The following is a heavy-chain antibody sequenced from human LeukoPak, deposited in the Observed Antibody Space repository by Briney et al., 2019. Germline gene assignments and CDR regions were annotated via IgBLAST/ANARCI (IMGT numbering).Heavy chain of an antibody. V-gene: IGHV3-74*01. CDR2: INSDGSST. CDR3: ARDTDTVTTILDY. D-gene: IGHD4-17*01. J-gene: IGHJ4*02. CDR1: GFTFSSYW. Sequence: GGSLRLSCAASGFTFSSYWMHWVRQAPGKGLVWVPRINSDGSSTSYADSVKGRFTISRDNAKNTLYLQMNSLRAEDTAVYYCARDTDTVTTILDYWGQGTLVTVSS.